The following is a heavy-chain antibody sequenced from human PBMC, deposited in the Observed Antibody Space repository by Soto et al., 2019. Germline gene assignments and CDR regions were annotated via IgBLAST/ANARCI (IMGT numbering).Heavy chain of an antibody. CDR1: GDSISTVDYF. V-gene: IGHV4-30-4*01. J-gene: IGHJ5*01. Sequence: RSLTCSVSGDSISTVDYFWAWIRQPPGQALEYIGYIYKSATTYYNPSFESRVAISLDTSKSQFSLNVTSVTAANTAVYFCARGRYCLTGRCFPNWFDSWGQGNMVTVSS. D-gene: IGHD2-15*01. CDR3: ARGRYCLTGRCFPNWFDS. CDR2: IYKSATT.